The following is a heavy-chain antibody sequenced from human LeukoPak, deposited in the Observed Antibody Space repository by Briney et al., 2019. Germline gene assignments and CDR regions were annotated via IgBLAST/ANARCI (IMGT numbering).Heavy chain of an antibody. Sequence: GGSLRLSCAASGFTFSSYAMHWVRQAPGKGLEWVSVIYSDGRTFYADSVKGRFTISRDNSKNTLYLQMNSLSADDTAVYYCARFIGGTGDDFWGQGTLVTVSS. J-gene: IGHJ4*02. D-gene: IGHD4-23*01. CDR1: GFTFSSYA. CDR2: IYSDGRT. V-gene: IGHV3-53*01. CDR3: ARFIGGTGDDF.